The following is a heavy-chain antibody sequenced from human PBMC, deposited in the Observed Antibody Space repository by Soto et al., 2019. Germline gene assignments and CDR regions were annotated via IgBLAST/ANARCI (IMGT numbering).Heavy chain of an antibody. CDR3: ATPGPLGYCTSTSCFGLFDS. V-gene: IGHV3-23*01. CDR2: ISGSSEKT. D-gene: IGHD2-2*01. Sequence: GGSLRLSCAASGFTFSSYVMSWVRQAPGTGLEWISGISGSSEKTYYADSVKGRFTISRDNSKNTLFLQMNSLRAEDTAIYYCATPGPLGYCTSTSCFGLFDSWGQGTLVTVSS. CDR1: GFTFSSYV. J-gene: IGHJ4*02.